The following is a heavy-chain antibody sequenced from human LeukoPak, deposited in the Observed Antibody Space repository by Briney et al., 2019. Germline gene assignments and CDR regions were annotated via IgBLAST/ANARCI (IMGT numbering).Heavy chain of an antibody. D-gene: IGHD3-16*01. CDR3: ANLFGNNPRVYSDP. Sequence: GGSLRLSCAASGFTFSSYGMHWVRQAPGKGLEWVAFIRYDGSNKYYADSVKGRFIISRDNSKNTLYLQMNSLRAEDTAVYHCANLFGNNPRVYSDPWGQGTLVTVSS. CDR1: GFTFSSYG. V-gene: IGHV3-30*02. CDR2: IRYDGSNK. J-gene: IGHJ5*02.